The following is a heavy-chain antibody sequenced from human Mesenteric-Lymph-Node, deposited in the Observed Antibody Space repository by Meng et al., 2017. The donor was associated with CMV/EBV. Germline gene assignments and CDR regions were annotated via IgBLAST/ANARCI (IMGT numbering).Heavy chain of an antibody. D-gene: IGHD2-15*01. J-gene: IGHJ4*02. CDR3: ARQYCSGGSCYYFDY. CDR2: IYYSGTT. V-gene: IGHV4-31*02. CDR1: GTISNGAYY. Sequence: GTISNGAYYWSWIRQHPGKGLEWIGDIYYSGTTFYNPSLKSRITISVDTSKNQFSLKLSSVTAADTAVYYCARQYCSGGSCYYFDYWGQGTLVTVSS.